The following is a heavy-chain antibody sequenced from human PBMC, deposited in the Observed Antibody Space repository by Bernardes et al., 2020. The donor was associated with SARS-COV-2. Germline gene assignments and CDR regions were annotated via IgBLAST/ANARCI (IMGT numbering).Heavy chain of an antibody. J-gene: IGHJ6*02. V-gene: IGHV3-66*02. CDR2: IYSGTDI. D-gene: IGHD5-12*01. Sequence: GGSLRLPCAASGFTVSNDFINWVRQAPGKGLEWVSGIYSGTDIKYADSVKGRFTISRDNSKNTVYLQMNSLRPEDTAVYYCARDLTIMGMDIWGHGTTVKVSS. CDR1: GFTVSNDF. CDR3: ARDLTIMGMDI.